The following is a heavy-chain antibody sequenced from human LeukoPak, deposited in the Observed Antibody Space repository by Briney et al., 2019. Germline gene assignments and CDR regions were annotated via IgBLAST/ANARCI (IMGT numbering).Heavy chain of an antibody. CDR2: IIPIFGTA. J-gene: IGHJ4*02. CDR3: AREHYNYYDNSGSIDY. Sequence: SVKVSCKASGGTFSSYAISWVRQAPGQGLEWMGGIIPIFGTANYAQKFQGRVTITADESTSTAYMELSSLRSEDTAVYYCAREHYNYYDNSGSIDYWGQGTLVTVSS. CDR1: GGTFSSYA. V-gene: IGHV1-69*01. D-gene: IGHD3-22*01.